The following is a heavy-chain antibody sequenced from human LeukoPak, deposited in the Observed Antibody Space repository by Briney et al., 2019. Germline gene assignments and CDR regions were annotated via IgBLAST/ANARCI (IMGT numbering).Heavy chain of an antibody. CDR3: ARDERQQLGERWFDP. Sequence: SETLSLTCTVSGVSISSSYSYWGWIRQPPGMGLEWIGYIYDSGSTNYNPSLKSRVTISVDTSKNQFSLKLSSVTAADTAVYYCARDERQQLGERWFDPWGQGTLVTVSS. V-gene: IGHV4-61*01. CDR2: IYDSGST. J-gene: IGHJ5*02. CDR1: GVSISSSYSY. D-gene: IGHD6-13*01.